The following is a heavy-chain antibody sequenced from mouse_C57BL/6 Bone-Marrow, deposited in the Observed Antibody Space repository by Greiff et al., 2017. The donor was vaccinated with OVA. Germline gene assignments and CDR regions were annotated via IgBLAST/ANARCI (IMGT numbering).Heavy chain of an antibody. CDR2: IYPGDGDT. J-gene: IGHJ2*01. CDR1: GYAFSSSW. V-gene: IGHV1-82*01. Sequence: QVQLQQSGPELVKPGASVKISCKASGYAFSSSWMNWVKQRPGKGLEWIGRIYPGDGDTNYNGKFKGKATLTADKSSSTAYMQLSSLTSEDSAVYCCARGGIPRGYFDYWGQGTTLTVSS. CDR3: ARGGIPRGYFDY.